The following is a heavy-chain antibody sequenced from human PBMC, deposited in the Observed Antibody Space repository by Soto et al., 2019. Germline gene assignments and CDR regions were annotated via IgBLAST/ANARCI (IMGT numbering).Heavy chain of an antibody. CDR2: IYYSGST. CDR3: ARQIVVVVAATHHWFDP. CDR1: GGSISSSSYY. J-gene: IGHJ5*02. Sequence: SETLSLTCTVSGGSISSSSYYWGWIRQPPGKGLEWIGSIYYSGSTYYNPSLKSRVTISVDTSKNQFSLKLSSVTAADTAVYYCARQIVVVVAATHHWFDPWGQGTLVTVSS. D-gene: IGHD2-15*01. V-gene: IGHV4-39*01.